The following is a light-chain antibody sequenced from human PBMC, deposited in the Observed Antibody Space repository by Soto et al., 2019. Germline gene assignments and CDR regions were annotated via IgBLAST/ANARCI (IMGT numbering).Light chain of an antibody. CDR1: HGIGTA. V-gene: IGKV3-15*01. CDR2: GAS. J-gene: IGKJ4*01. CDR3: QHYSDWPLT. Sequence: EIVMTQSPATLSVSPGEGATLSCRASHGIGTALAWYQQKPGQTPRLLMYGASIRATGVPARFIGSASGTEFTLTITSLQSEDFAVYYCQHYSDWPLTFGGGTKVESK.